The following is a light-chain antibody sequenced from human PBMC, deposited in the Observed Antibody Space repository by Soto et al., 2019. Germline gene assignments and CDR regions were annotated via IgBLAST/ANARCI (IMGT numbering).Light chain of an antibody. CDR2: GAS. V-gene: IGKV3-15*01. CDR1: QSVISS. Sequence: EIVVTQSPALLSVSPGERVTLSCRASQSVISSIAWYQQKLGQAPRLLIYGASTRATGIPARFSGSGSGKEFFLTISSLQSEDFAIYYCQHYNNWLGTFGGGTKVDIK. J-gene: IGKJ4*01. CDR3: QHYNNWLGT.